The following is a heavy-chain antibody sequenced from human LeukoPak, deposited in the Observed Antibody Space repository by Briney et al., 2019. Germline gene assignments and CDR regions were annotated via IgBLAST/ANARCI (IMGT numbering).Heavy chain of an antibody. CDR2: IRSKAYGGTT. V-gene: IGHV3-49*04. D-gene: IGHD3-9*01. Sequence: PGGSLRLSCTASGFTFGDYAMSWVRQAPGKGLEWVGFIRSKAYGGTTEYAASVKGRFTISRDDSKSIAYLQMNSLKTEDTAVYYCTRAGDILTGFDYWGQGTLVTVSS. CDR3: TRAGDILTGFDY. CDR1: GFTFGDYA. J-gene: IGHJ4*02.